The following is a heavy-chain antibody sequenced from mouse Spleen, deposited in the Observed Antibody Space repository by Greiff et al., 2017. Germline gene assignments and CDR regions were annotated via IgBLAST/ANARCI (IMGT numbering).Heavy chain of an antibody. CDR1: GFTFSNYG. V-gene: IGHV5-17*01. CDR3: APHLLLFTMDY. J-gene: IGHJ4*01. Sequence: EVMLVESGGGLVKPGGSLKLSCAASGFTFSNYGMHWVRQAPEKGLEWVAYISSGSSTIYYADTVKGRFTISRDNAKNTLFLQMTSLRSEDTAMYYCAPHLLLFTMDYWGQGTSVTVSS. CDR2: ISSGSSTI. D-gene: IGHD1-1*02.